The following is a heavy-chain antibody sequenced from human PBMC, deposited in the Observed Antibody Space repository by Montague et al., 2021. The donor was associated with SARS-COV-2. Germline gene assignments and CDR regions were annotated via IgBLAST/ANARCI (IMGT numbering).Heavy chain of an antibody. CDR1: GFTFSSYA. D-gene: IGHD6-19*01. CDR2: ISYDGSNK. J-gene: IGHJ3*02. CDR3: ARDDPYSSGWFDAFDI. V-gene: IGHV3-30*04. Sequence: SLRLSCAASGFTFSSYAMHWVRQAPGKGLEWVAVISYDGSNKYYADSVKGRFTISRDNSKNTLYLQMNSLRAEDTAVYYCARDDPYSSGWFDAFDIWGQGTTVTVSS.